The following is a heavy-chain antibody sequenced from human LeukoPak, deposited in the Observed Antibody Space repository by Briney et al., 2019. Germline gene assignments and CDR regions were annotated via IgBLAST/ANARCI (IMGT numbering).Heavy chain of an antibody. D-gene: IGHD6-19*01. V-gene: IGHV3-7*01. CDR1: GFTFSSYW. J-gene: IGHJ4*02. Sequence: GGSLRLSCAASGFTFSSYWMSWVRQAPGKGLEWVANIKQDGSEKYYVDSVKGRFTISRDNAKNSLYLQMNSLGAEDTAVYYCAREGQWLENYFDYWGQGTLVTVSS. CDR3: AREGQWLENYFDY. CDR2: IKQDGSEK.